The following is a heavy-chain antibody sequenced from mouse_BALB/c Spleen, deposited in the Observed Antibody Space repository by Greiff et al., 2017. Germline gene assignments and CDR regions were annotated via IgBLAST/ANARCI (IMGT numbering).Heavy chain of an antibody. CDR3: ASIYYGNYEAY. J-gene: IGHJ3*01. Sequence: EVKLQESGPGLVKPSQSLSLTCSVTGYSITSGYYWNWIRQFPGNKLEWMGYISYDGSNNYNPSLKNRISITRDTSKNQFFLKLNSVTTEDTATYYCASIYYGNYEAYWGQGTLVTVSA. CDR1: GYSITSGYY. CDR2: ISYDGSN. D-gene: IGHD2-1*01. V-gene: IGHV3-6*02.